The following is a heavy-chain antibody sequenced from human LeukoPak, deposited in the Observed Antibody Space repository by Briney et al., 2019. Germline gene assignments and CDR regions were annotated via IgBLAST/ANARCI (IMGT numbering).Heavy chain of an antibody. V-gene: IGHV1-69*13. CDR1: GGTFSSYA. D-gene: IGHD5-24*01. CDR3: ARLQTYYYYGMDV. CDR2: IIPIFGTA. Sequence: VASVKVSCKASGGTFSSYAISWVRQAPGQGLEWMGGIIPIFGTANYAQKFQGRVTITADESTSTAYMELSSLRSEDTAVYYCARLQTYYYYGMDVWGQGTTVTVSS. J-gene: IGHJ6*02.